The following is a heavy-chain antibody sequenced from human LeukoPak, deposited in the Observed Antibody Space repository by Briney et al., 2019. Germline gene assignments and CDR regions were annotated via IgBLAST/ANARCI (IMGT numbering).Heavy chain of an antibody. D-gene: IGHD3-22*01. V-gene: IGHV1-69*05. CDR1: GGTFSSYA. Sequence: SVKVSCKASGGTFSSYAISWVRQAPGQGLEWMGGIIPIFGTANYAQKFQGRVTITTDESTSTAYMELSSLRSEDTAVYYCARDYDSSGYHAFDIWGQGTMVTVSS. CDR2: IIPIFGTA. CDR3: ARDYDSSGYHAFDI. J-gene: IGHJ3*02.